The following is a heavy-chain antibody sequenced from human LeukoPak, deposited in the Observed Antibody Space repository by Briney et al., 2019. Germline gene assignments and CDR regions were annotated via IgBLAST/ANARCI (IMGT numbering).Heavy chain of an antibody. CDR2: ISSSSSSYI. Sequence: GGSLRLSCAASGFTFSSYSMNWVRQAPGKGLEWVSSISSSSSSYIYYADSVKGRFTISRDNAKNSLYLQMNSLRAEDTAVYYCAREPSLYCSSTSCSPYSDPWGQGTLVTVSS. D-gene: IGHD2-2*01. CDR1: GFTFSSYS. J-gene: IGHJ5*02. V-gene: IGHV3-21*01. CDR3: AREPSLYCSSTSCSPYSDP.